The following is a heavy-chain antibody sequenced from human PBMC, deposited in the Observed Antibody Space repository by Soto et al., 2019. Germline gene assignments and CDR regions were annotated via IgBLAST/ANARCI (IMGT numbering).Heavy chain of an antibody. CDR2: IIPILGIA. D-gene: IGHD6-19*01. V-gene: IGHV1-69*02. CDR3: ARGAVAALDY. Sequence: VQLVQSGAEVKKPGSSVKVSCKASGGTFSSYTISWVRQAPGQGLEWMGRIIPILGIANYAQKFQGRVTITEDKSTSTAYMELISLRSEDTAVYYCARGAVAALDYWGQGALVTVSS. J-gene: IGHJ4*02. CDR1: GGTFSSYT.